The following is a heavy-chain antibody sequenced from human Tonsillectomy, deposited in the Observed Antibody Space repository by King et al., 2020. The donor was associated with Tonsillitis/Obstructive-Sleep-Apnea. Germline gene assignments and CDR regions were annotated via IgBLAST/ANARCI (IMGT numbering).Heavy chain of an antibody. D-gene: IGHD3-9*01. J-gene: IGHJ6*03. CDR2: IYYSGST. CDR1: GGSISSYY. CDR3: ARLDDILTGPKYMDV. Sequence: LQLQESGPGLVKPSETLSLTCTVSGGSISSYYWSWIRQPPGKGLEWIGYIYYSGSTNYNPSLKSRVTISVDTSKNQFSLKLSSVTAADTAVYYCARLDDILTGPKYMDVWGKGTTVTVSS. V-gene: IGHV4-59*08.